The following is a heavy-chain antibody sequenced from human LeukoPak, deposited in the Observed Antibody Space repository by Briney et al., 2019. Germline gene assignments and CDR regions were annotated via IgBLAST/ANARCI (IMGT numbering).Heavy chain of an antibody. V-gene: IGHV4-34*01. J-gene: IGHJ6*02. CDR3: ASDSSGSPYYSGVDV. CDR2: INHSGGT. CDR1: GGSFSGFY. D-gene: IGHD3-22*01. Sequence: SETLSLTCTVYGGSFSGFYWSWIRQPPGKGLEWIGEINHSGGTNYNPSLKSRVTISVDTSKNQFSLTLSSVTAADTAVYYCASDSSGSPYYSGVDVWGQGTTVTVSS.